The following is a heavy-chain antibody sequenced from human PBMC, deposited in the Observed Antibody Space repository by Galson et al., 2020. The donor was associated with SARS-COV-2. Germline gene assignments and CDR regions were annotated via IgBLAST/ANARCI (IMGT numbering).Heavy chain of an antibody. CDR2: ISWNSGSI. Sequence: GGSLRLSCAASGFTFDDYAMHWVRQAPGKGLEWVSGISWNSGSIGYADSVKGRFTISRDNAKNSLYLQMNSLRAEDTALYYCARDGSGYYFLFDYWGQGTLVTVSS. CDR1: GFTFDDYA. J-gene: IGHJ4*02. D-gene: IGHD3-22*01. CDR3: ARDGSGYYFLFDY. V-gene: IGHV3-9*01.